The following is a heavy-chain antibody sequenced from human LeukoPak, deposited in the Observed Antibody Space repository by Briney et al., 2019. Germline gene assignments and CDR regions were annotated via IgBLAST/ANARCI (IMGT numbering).Heavy chain of an antibody. CDR2: IYHSGST. CDR3: ARSHSGGQQLIYYMDV. D-gene: IGHD6-13*01. V-gene: IGHV4-38-2*02. Sequence: SETLSLTCTLSVYSISSGYYWGWIRQPPGKGLEWIGSIYHSGSTYYNPSLKSRVTISVETSKNQFSLRLRSVTAADPAVYYCARSHSGGQQLIYYMDVWGKGTTVTVSS. CDR1: VYSISSGYY. J-gene: IGHJ6*03.